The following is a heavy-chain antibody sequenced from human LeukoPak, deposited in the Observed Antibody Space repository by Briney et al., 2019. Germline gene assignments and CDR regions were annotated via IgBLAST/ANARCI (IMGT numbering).Heavy chain of an antibody. CDR3: ARWLVGYGMDV. Sequence: SGGPLRLSCAASGFIFSDYGMTWVRQAPGKGLEWVAVISYDGSTKYYADFVKGRFTISRDDSKNTLYLQMNNLRLEDTAVYYCARWLVGYGMDVWGQGTTVTVSS. V-gene: IGHV3-30*03. D-gene: IGHD2-15*01. CDR1: GFIFSDYG. J-gene: IGHJ6*02. CDR2: ISYDGSTK.